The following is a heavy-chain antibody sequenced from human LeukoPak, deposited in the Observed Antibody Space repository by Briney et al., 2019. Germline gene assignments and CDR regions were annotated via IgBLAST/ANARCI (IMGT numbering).Heavy chain of an antibody. D-gene: IGHD6-13*01. Sequence: SVKVSCKASGGTFSSYAISWVRQAPGQGLEWMGRIIPIFGTANYAQKFQGRVTITADKSTSTAYMELSSLRSEDTAVYYCARVPGSSSLFWFDPWGQGTLVTVSS. J-gene: IGHJ5*02. CDR3: ARVPGSSSLFWFDP. CDR1: GGTFSSYA. CDR2: IIPIFGTA. V-gene: IGHV1-69*06.